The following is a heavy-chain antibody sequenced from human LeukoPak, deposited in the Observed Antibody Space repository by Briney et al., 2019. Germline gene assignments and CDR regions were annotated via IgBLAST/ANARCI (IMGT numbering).Heavy chain of an antibody. CDR3: AKDLRGYSYGLYYYGMDV. Sequence: PGGSLRLSCAASGFTFSSYGTHWVRQAPGKGLEGVAVISYDGSNKYYADSVKGRFTISRDNSKNTLYLQMNSLRAEDTAVYYCAKDLRGYSYGLYYYGMDVWGKGTTVTVSS. D-gene: IGHD5-18*01. J-gene: IGHJ6*04. V-gene: IGHV3-30*18. CDR2: ISYDGSNK. CDR1: GFTFSSYG.